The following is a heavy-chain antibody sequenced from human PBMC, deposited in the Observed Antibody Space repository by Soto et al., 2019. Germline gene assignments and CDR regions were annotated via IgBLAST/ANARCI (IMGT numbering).Heavy chain of an antibody. Sequence: QVQLVESGGGVVQPGRSLRLSCAASGFTFSSYGMHWVRQAPGKGLEWVAVIWYDGSNKYYADSVKGRFTISRDNSKNTLYLQMEGQRAEDTAVYYGAREGCCTDRYTVGCNLFDPWGQGTLVTVSS. CDR1: GFTFSSYG. J-gene: IGHJ5*02. CDR2: IWYDGSNK. D-gene: IGHD1-26*01. V-gene: IGHV3-33*01. CDR3: AREGCCTDRYTVGCNLFDP.